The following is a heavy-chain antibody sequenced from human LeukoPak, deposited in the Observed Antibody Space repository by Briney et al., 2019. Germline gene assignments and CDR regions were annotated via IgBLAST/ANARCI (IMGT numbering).Heavy chain of an antibody. Sequence: ASVKVSCKASGYTFTGYYMHWVRQAPGQGLEWMGWINPNSGGTNYTQKFQGRVTMTRDTSISTAYMELSRLRSDDTAVYYCARADYGDYSTFDYWGQGTLVTVSS. CDR1: GYTFTGYY. D-gene: IGHD4-17*01. CDR2: INPNSGGT. V-gene: IGHV1-2*02. CDR3: ARADYGDYSTFDY. J-gene: IGHJ4*02.